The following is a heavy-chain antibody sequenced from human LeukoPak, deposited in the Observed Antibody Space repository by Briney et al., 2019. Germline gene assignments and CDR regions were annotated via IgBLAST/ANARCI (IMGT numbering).Heavy chain of an antibody. CDR1: GFTFDDYA. CDR3: AKAAERVATITYLDY. D-gene: IGHD5-12*01. CDR2: ISWNSGSI. Sequence: GGSLGLSCAASGFTFDDYAMHWVRQAPGKGLEWVSGISWNSGSIGYADSVKGRFTISRDNAKNSLYLQMNSLRAEDTALYYCAKAAERVATITYLDYWGQGTLVTVSS. J-gene: IGHJ4*02. V-gene: IGHV3-9*01.